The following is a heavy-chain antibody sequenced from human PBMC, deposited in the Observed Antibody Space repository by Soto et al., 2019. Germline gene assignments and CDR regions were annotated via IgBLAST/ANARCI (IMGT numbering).Heavy chain of an antibody. CDR2: IIPIVGTA. J-gene: IGHJ4*02. CDR1: GGTFSSYA. CDR3: ARDWVQYYYDSSGYYFGY. V-gene: IGHV1-69*01. D-gene: IGHD3-22*01. Sequence: QVQLVQSGAEVKKPGSSVKVSCKASGGTFSSYALSWVRQAPGQRLEWMGGIIPIVGTANYAQKFQGRVTITADESTSTAYMELSSLRSEDTAVYYCARDWVQYYYDSSGYYFGYWGQGTLVTVSS.